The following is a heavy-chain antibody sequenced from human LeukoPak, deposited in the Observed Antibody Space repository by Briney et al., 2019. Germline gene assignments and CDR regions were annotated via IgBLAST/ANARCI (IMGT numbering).Heavy chain of an antibody. Sequence: EASVKVSCKASGGTFSSYAISWVRQAPGQGLEWIGGIIPIFGTANYAQKFQGRVTITADESTSTAYMELSSLRSEDTAVYYCARFYSAGWWGYFDYWGQGTLVTVSS. J-gene: IGHJ4*02. D-gene: IGHD2-8*02. CDR3: ARFYSAGWWGYFDY. CDR1: GGTFSSYA. V-gene: IGHV1-69*01. CDR2: IIPIFGTA.